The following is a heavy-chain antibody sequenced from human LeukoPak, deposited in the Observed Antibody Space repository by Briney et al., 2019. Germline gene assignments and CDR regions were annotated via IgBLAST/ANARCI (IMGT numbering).Heavy chain of an antibody. Sequence: GGSLSLSCAASGFTFSKFVLTWVRQAPGKGLEWVSSISGSGDSPNYADSVKGRFTISRDNSKNTVYLQMNSLRAEDTAVYYCARGCYYERSGYCPFDYWGPGTLVTVSS. J-gene: IGHJ4*02. CDR1: GFTFSKFV. CDR3: ARGCYYERSGYCPFDY. D-gene: IGHD3-22*01. V-gene: IGHV3-23*01. CDR2: ISGSGDSP.